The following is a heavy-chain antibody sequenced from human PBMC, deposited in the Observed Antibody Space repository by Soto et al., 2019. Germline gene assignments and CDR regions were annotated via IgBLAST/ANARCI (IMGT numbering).Heavy chain of an antibody. CDR2: IYYSGST. J-gene: IGHJ4*02. CDR3: ARAEVATKFSNPTEEQWLAYFDY. CDR1: GGSISSGGYY. Sequence: KPSETLSLTCTVSGGSISSGGYYWSWIRQHPGKGLEWIGYIYYSGSTYYNPSLKSRVTISVDTSKNQFSLKLSSVTAADTAVYYCARAEVATKFSNPTEEQWLAYFDYWGQGTLVTVSS. D-gene: IGHD6-19*01. V-gene: IGHV4-31*03.